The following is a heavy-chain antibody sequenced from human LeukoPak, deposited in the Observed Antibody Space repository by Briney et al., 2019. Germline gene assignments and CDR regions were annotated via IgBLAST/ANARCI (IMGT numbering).Heavy chain of an antibody. CDR3: AKQDWVGFDY. CDR1: GFTFSSYA. V-gene: IGHV3-23*01. J-gene: IGHJ4*02. D-gene: IGHD3/OR15-3a*01. CDR2: ISDSGGNT. Sequence: GGSLRLSCAASGFTFSSYAMSWVRQAPGNGLEWVSTISDSGGNTYYADSVKGRFTISRDNSKNTLYLQMNSLRAEDTAVYYCAKQDWVGFDYWGQGTLVTVSS.